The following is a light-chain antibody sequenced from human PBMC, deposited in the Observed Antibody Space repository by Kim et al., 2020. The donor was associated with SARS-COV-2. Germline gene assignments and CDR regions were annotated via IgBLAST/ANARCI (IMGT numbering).Light chain of an antibody. V-gene: IGLV3-19*01. CDR3: NSRDISGNHVSVV. CDR1: SLRSYY. Sequence: GLTVSITCKGDSLRSYYASWYQQKPGQAPVLVIYGKNNRPSGIPDRFSGSSSGNTASLTITGAQAEDEADYYCNSRDISGNHVSVVFGGGTQLTVL. CDR2: GKN. J-gene: IGLJ2*01.